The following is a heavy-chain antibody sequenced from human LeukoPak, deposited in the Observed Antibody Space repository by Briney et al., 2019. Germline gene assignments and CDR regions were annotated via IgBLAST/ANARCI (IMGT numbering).Heavy chain of an antibody. CDR2: IKPSSGST. J-gene: IGHJ4*02. CDR1: GYTFTSSS. D-gene: IGHD1-14*01. Sequence: VSVKVSCKASGYTFTSSSFHWVRQAPGQGLEWMGIIKPSSGSTSYVQKLQGRVAMTRDTSTSTVYMELSSLRSEDTAVYYCTRDNQSKYRYFDYWGQGTLVTVSS. V-gene: IGHV1-46*01. CDR3: TRDNQSKYRYFDY.